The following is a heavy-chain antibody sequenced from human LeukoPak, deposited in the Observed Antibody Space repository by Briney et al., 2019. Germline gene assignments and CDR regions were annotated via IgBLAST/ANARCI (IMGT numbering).Heavy chain of an antibody. CDR3: ARDLLGYNYHYMDV. D-gene: IGHD3-22*01. CDR2: ISSSGSTI. CDR1: GFTFSDYY. J-gene: IGHJ6*03. Sequence: GGSLRLSCAASGFTFSDYYMSWIRQAPGKGLEWVSYISSSGSTIYYADSVKGRFTISRDNAKNSLYLQMNSLRAEDTAVYYCARDLLGYNYHYMDVWGKGTTVTVSS. V-gene: IGHV3-11*04.